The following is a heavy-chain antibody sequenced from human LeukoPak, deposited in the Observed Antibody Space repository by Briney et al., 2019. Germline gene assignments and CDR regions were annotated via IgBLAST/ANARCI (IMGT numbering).Heavy chain of an antibody. V-gene: IGHV1-2*02. CDR1: GYTFTDNY. J-gene: IGHJ6*02. Sequence: ASVKVSCKASGYTFTDNYIQWVRQAPGQGLEWMGWINPNSGGTNYAQKLQGRVTMTRDTSISTAYMELSRLRSDDTAVYYCARGGSGTAGRRMDVWGQGTTLTVSS. CDR3: ARGGSGTAGRRMDV. D-gene: IGHD1-1*01. CDR2: INPNSGGT.